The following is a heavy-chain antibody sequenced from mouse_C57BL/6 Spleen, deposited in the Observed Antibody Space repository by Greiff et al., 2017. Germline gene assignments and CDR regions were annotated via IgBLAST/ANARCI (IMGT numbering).Heavy chain of an antibody. Sequence: EVQLQQSGAELVRPGASVKLSCTASGFNIKDDYMHWVKQRPEQGLEWIGWIDPENGDTEYASKFQGKATITADTSSNTAYLQLSSLTSEDTDVYYCTRTTVVVPGYGDWGQGTLVTVAA. CDR2: IDPENGDT. J-gene: IGHJ3*02. CDR3: TRTTVVVPGYGD. D-gene: IGHD1-1*01. V-gene: IGHV14-4*01. CDR1: GFNIKDDY.